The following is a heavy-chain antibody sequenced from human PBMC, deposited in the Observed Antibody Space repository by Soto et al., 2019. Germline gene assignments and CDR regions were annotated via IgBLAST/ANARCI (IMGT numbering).Heavy chain of an antibody. V-gene: IGHV1-2*02. CDR3: ARALRLQSSVTPAY. CDR1: GYTFTGYY. Sequence: ASVKVSCKASGYTFTGYYTHWVRQAPGQGLEWMGWINPNSGGTNYAQKFQGRVTMTRDTSISTAYMELSRLRSDDTAVYYCARALRLQSSVTPAYWGQGTLVTVSS. D-gene: IGHD4-4*01. J-gene: IGHJ4*02. CDR2: INPNSGGT.